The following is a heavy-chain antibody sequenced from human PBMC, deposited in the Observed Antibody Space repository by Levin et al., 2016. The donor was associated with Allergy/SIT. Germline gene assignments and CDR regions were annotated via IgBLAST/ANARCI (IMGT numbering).Heavy chain of an antibody. CDR3: TRDHRIQTPGWWFDP. CDR1: GFTFSTYA. J-gene: IGHJ5*02. CDR2: IWYDGSDK. Sequence: GGSLRLSCTASGFTFSTYAIHWVRQAPGKGLEWVAVIWYDGSDKYYGDSVKGRSTISRDNSKNTVYLQMNSLRAEDTAVYYCTRDHRIQTPGWWFDPWGQGTLVTVSS. V-gene: IGHV3-33*01. D-gene: IGHD6-19*01.